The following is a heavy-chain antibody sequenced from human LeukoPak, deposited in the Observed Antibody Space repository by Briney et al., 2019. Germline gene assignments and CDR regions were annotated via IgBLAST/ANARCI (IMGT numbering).Heavy chain of an antibody. CDR1: GFTFSSYG. CDR3: ARSGSYGPPREKIDY. J-gene: IGHJ4*02. D-gene: IGHD1-26*01. Sequence: GGSLRLSCAASGFTFSSYGMHWVRQAPGKGLEGVAVIWYDGSNKYYADSVKGRFIISRDNSKNTMYLQMNSLRAEDTAVYYCARSGSYGPPREKIDYWGQGTLVTVSS. CDR2: IWYDGSNK. V-gene: IGHV3-33*03.